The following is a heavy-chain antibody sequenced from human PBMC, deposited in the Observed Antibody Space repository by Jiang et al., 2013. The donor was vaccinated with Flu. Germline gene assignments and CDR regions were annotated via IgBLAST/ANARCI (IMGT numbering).Heavy chain of an antibody. V-gene: IGHV1-3*01. J-gene: IGHJ3*02. CDR1: GYTFTSYA. CDR2: INAGNGNT. D-gene: IGHD5-24*01. CDR3: ARGRWLQRHDAFDI. Sequence: GAEVKKPGASVKVSCKASGYTFTSYAMHWVRQAPGQRLEWMGWINAGNGNTKYSQKFQGRVTITRDTSASTAYMELSSLRSEDTAVYYCARGRWLQRHDAFDIWGQGTMVTVSS.